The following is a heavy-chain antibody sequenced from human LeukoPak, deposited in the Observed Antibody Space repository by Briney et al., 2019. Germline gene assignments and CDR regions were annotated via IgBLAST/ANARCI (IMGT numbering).Heavy chain of an antibody. J-gene: IGHJ4*02. D-gene: IGHD1-26*01. CDR1: GYTFIRNG. CDR2: ISPYNENR. Sequence: ASVKVSCKASGYTFIRNGISWVRQAPGQGLEWMGWISPYNENRKYLQKLQGRVTLSTDTSTSTAYMELRSLTSDDTAVYYCAREESIGRYQFLHDYWGQGTLVIVSS. CDR3: AREESIGRYQFLHDY. V-gene: IGHV1-18*01.